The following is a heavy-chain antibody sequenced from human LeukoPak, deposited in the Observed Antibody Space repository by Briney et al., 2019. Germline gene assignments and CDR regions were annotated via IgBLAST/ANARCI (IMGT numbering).Heavy chain of an antibody. CDR3: ARSPRGNILTGYYPSDY. CDR1: GFTFSSYE. V-gene: IGHV3-48*03. CDR2: ISSSGSTI. D-gene: IGHD3-9*01. J-gene: IGHJ4*02. Sequence: PGGSLRLSCAASGFTFSSYEMNWVREAPGKGLEWVSYISSSGSTIYYADSVKGRFTISRDNAKNTLYLQMNSLRAEDTAVYYCARSPRGNILTGYYPSDYWGQGTLVTVSS.